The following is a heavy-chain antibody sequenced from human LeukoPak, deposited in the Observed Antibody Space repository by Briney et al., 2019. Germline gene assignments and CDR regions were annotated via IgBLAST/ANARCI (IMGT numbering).Heavy chain of an antibody. CDR3: ARHGEDDSSGYYYGQYYFDY. J-gene: IGHJ4*02. CDR1: GGSISSGSYY. CDR2: IYTSGST. V-gene: IGHV4-61*02. D-gene: IGHD3-22*01. Sequence: PSQTLSLTCTVSGGSISSGSYYWSWIRQPAGKGLEWIGRIYTSGSTNYNPSLKSRVTISVDTSKNQFSLKLSSVTAADTAVYYCARHGEDDSSGYYYGQYYFDYWGQGTLVTVSS.